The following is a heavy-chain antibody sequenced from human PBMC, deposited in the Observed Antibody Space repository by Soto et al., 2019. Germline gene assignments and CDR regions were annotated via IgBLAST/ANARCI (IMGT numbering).Heavy chain of an antibody. D-gene: IGHD2-2*03. CDR3: ASVGYCSSTSCYGYYYYGMDV. V-gene: IGHV3-23*01. J-gene: IGHJ6*02. CDR1: GFTFSSYA. CDR2: VSENGRST. Sequence: GGSLRLSCAASGFTFSSYAMSWVRQAPGKGLAWVSAVSENGRSTSYADSVKGRFTISRDNSKNTLYLQMNSLRDEDTAVYYCASVGYCSSTSCYGYYYYGMDVWGQGTTVTVSS.